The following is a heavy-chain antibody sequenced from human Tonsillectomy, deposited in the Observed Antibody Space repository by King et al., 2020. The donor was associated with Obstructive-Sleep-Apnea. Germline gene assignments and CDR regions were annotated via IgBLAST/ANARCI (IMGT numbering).Heavy chain of an antibody. CDR2: IYYTGST. Sequence: QLQESGPGLVKPSETLSLTCTVSGGSISNNYWSWIRQPPGKGLEWIGYIYYTGSTNYNPSLKSRVTISVDPSKNPFSLGLSSVTAADTAVYYCARHETYYYGSGTYDNWFDPWGQGTLVTVSS. CDR3: ARHETYYYGSGTYDNWFDP. CDR1: GGSISNNY. J-gene: IGHJ5*02. V-gene: IGHV4-59*08. D-gene: IGHD3-10*01.